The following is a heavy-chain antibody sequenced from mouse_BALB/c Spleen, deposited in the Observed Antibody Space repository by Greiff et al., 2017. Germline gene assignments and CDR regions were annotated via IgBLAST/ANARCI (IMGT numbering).Heavy chain of an antibody. Sequence: QVQLKQSGAELAKPGASVKMSCKASGYTFTSYWMHWVKQRPGQGLEWIGYINPSTCYTEYNQKFKDKATLTADKSSSTAYMQLSSLTSEDSAVYYCARDYYGSSYRFAYWGQGTLVTVSA. D-gene: IGHD1-1*01. V-gene: IGHV1-7*01. CDR2: INPSTCYT. CDR1: GYTFTSYW. CDR3: ARDYYGSSYRFAY. J-gene: IGHJ3*01.